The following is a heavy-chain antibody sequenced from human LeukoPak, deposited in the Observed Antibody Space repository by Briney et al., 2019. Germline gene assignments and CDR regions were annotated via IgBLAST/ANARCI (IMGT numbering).Heavy chain of an antibody. D-gene: IGHD6-19*01. Sequence: GGSLRLSCAASGFSFSSYAMSWVRQAPGKGLEWVSGISGSGGSTYYADSVKGRFTISRDNSKNTLYLQMNSLRAEDTAEYYCAIPPGIAVAGRNWFDPWGQGTLVTVSS. CDR2: ISGSGGST. CDR1: GFSFSSYA. J-gene: IGHJ5*02. V-gene: IGHV3-23*01. CDR3: AIPPGIAVAGRNWFDP.